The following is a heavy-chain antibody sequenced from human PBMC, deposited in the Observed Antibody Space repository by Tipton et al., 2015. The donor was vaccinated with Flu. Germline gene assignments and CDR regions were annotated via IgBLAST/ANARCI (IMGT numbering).Heavy chain of an antibody. D-gene: IGHD4-17*01. J-gene: IGHJ4*02. CDR3: ARGTSVTNFFDY. V-gene: IGHV3-66*01. CDR1: GFTVSPNY. Sequence: RLSCAVSGFTVSPNYMSWVRQAPGKGLEWVSAIHGVDSTYYADSVKGRFTISRDNSKNTLYLQMNTLSPEDTAVYFCARGTSVTNFFDYWGQGTLVTVSS. CDR2: IHGVDST.